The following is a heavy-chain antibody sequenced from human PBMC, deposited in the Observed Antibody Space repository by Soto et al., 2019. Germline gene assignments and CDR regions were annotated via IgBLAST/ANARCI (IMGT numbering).Heavy chain of an antibody. CDR1: GGSFSGYY. J-gene: IGHJ3*02. V-gene: IGHV4-34*01. Sequence: SETLSLTCAVYGGSFSGYYWNWISKPPGKGLEWIGEINHSGSTNYNPSLKSRVTISVDTSKNQFSLKLSSVTAADTAVYYCARDTSGLSVTTSYAFDIWGQGTMVTVSS. CDR2: INHSGST. D-gene: IGHD4-17*01. CDR3: ARDTSGLSVTTSYAFDI.